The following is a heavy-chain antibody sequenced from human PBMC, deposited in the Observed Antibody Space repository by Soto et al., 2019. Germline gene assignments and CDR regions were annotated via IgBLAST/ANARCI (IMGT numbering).Heavy chain of an antibody. J-gene: IGHJ4*02. CDR2: ISAYNGNT. D-gene: IGHD6-13*01. V-gene: IGHV1-18*01. CDR3: ARTVVSASSWYLNY. CDR1: GYTFTSYG. Sequence: GASVKVSCKASGYTFTSYGISWVRQAPGQGLEWMGWISAYNGNTNYAQKLQGRVTMTTDTSTSTAYMELRSLRSDDTAVYYCARTVVSASSWYLNYWGQGTLVTVSS.